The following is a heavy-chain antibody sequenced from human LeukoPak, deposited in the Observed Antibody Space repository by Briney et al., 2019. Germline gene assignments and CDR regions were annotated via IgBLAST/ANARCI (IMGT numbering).Heavy chain of an antibody. CDR2: IYSRGST. J-gene: IGHJ4*02. V-gene: IGHV4-4*07. Sequence: PSETLSLTCTVSGGSITSYYWSWIRQSAGKGLEWIGRIYSRGSTNYNPSLKSRVTVSVDTSKNQFSLKLSSVTAADTAVYYCARDGYYYDSSGYYHFDYWGQGTLVTVSS. D-gene: IGHD3-22*01. CDR1: GGSITSYY. CDR3: ARDGYYYDSSGYYHFDY.